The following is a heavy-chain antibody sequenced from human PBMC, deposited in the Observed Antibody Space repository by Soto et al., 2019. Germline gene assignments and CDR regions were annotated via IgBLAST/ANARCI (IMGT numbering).Heavy chain of an antibody. CDR1: GGSISSYY. Sequence: LSLTCTVSGGSISSYYWSWIRQPAGKGLEWIGRIYTSGSTNYNPSLKSRVTMSVDTSKNQFSLKLSSVTAADTAVYYCARDSTIFGVVTHSYSYGMDFWGQGTTVTVFS. CDR2: IYTSGST. J-gene: IGHJ6*02. CDR3: ARDSTIFGVVTHSYSYGMDF. D-gene: IGHD3-3*01. V-gene: IGHV4-4*07.